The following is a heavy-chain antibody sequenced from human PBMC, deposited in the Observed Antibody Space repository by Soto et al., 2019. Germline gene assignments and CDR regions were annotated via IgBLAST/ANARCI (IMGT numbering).Heavy chain of an antibody. D-gene: IGHD3-22*01. V-gene: IGHV1-8*01. J-gene: IGHJ5*02. CDR1: GYTFTSYD. CDR3: ARVEDSYYYDSPFDP. Sequence: ASVKVSCKASGYTFTSYDINWVRQATGQGLEWMGWMNPNSGNTGYAQKFQGRVTMTRNTPVSTAYMELSSLRSEDTAVYYCARVEDSYYYDSPFDPWGQGTLVTVSS. CDR2: MNPNSGNT.